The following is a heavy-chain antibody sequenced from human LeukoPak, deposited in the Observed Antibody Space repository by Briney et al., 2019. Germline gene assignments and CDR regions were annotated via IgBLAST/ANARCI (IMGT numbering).Heavy chain of an antibody. D-gene: IGHD4-17*01. CDR1: GFTFSSFG. CDR2: ISYDGSNT. V-gene: IGHV3-30*03. CDR3: ASPTVTTRTFDY. Sequence: GGSLRLSCVASGFTFSSFGMHWVRQAPGKGLEWVAVISYDGSNTYNVESVKGRFTISRDNSKNTLYLQMNSLRAEDTAVYYCASPTVTTRTFDYWGQGTLVTVSS. J-gene: IGHJ4*02.